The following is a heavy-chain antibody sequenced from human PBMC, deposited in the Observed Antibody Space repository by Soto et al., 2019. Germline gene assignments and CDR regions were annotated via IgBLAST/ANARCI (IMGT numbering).Heavy chain of an antibody. V-gene: IGHV1-69*02. CDR1: GGTFSSYT. Sequence: QVQLVQSGAEVKKPGSSVKVSCKASGGTFSSYTISWVRQAPGQGLEWMGRIIPILGIANYAQKFQGRVTMTADKSTSTAYMELSSLSSEDTAVYYCARTGYCSSTSCYGPYYYYGMDVWGQGTTVTVSS. CDR3: ARTGYCSSTSCYGPYYYYGMDV. J-gene: IGHJ6*02. CDR2: IIPILGIA. D-gene: IGHD2-2*01.